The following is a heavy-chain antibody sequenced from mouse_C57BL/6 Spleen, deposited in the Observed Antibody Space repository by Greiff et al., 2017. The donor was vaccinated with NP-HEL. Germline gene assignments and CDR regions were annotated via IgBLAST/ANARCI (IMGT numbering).Heavy chain of an antibody. J-gene: IGHJ3*01. CDR3: ARPGVYGSSFWFAY. V-gene: IGHV5-17*01. CDR2: ISSGSSTI. D-gene: IGHD1-1*01. CDR1: GFTFSDYG. Sequence: EVKLVESGGGLVKPGGSLKLSCAASGFTFSDYGMHWVRQAPEQGLEWVADISSGSSTIYYADTVKGRFTISRDNAKNTLFLQMTSLRSEDTAMYYCARPGVYGSSFWFAYWGQGTLVTVSA.